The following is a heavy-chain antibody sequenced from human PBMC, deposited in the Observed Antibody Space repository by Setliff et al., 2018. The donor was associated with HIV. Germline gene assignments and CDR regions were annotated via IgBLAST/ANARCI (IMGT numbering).Heavy chain of an antibody. CDR3: ARGLAVVGKSYYYYYYMDV. CDR1: GYTFTSYD. CDR2: MSPNSGNA. V-gene: IGHV1-8*01. Sequence: ASVKVSCKASGYTFTSYDINWVRQATGQGLEWMGWMSPNSGNAGYAQKFQGRVTMTRNTSISTAYMELSSLRSEDTAVYYCARGLAVVGKSYYYYYYMDVWGKGTTVTVSS. D-gene: IGHD6-19*01. J-gene: IGHJ6*03.